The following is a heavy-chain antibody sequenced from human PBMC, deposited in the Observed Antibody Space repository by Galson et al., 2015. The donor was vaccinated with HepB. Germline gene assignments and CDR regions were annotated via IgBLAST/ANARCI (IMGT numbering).Heavy chain of an antibody. CDR2: ISSSSSYI. CDR1: GFTFSSYS. J-gene: IGHJ6*02. CDR3: ARFFDWLLYAYYYYGMDV. V-gene: IGHV3-21*01. Sequence: SLRLSCAASGFTFSSYSMNWVRQAPGKGLEWVSSISSSSSYIYYADSVKGRFTISRDNAKNSLYLQMNSLRAEDTAVYYCARFFDWLLYAYYYYGMDVWGQGTTVTVSS. D-gene: IGHD3/OR15-3a*01.